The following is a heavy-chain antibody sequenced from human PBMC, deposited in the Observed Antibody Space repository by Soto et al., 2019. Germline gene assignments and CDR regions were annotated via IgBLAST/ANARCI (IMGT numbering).Heavy chain of an antibody. V-gene: IGHV3-30*18. CDR1: GFTFSNYA. Sequence: PGGSLRLSCAASGFTFSNYAMHWVRQAPGKGLEWVAVISYDGSNKYYADSVKGRFTISRDNSKNTLYLQMNSLRAEDTAVYYCANDSPTYYDILTGYTLWGQGTLVTVSS. CDR3: ANDSPTYYDILTGYTL. J-gene: IGHJ4*02. CDR2: ISYDGSNK. D-gene: IGHD3-9*01.